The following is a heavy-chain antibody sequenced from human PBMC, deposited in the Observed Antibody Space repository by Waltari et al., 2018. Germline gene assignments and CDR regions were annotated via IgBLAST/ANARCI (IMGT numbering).Heavy chain of an antibody. CDR3: ARDRRPTMILGSGAFDI. D-gene: IGHD3-22*01. V-gene: IGHV3-21*01. CDR1: GFRFSYYT. J-gene: IGHJ3*02. Sequence: EVRLVESGGGLVRPGESLRLSCAASGFRFSYYTMPWVRQAPGEGPEWISFITSDGTHTTYADSMRGRLTISRDNAKNSLFLQINSLRADDTAVYYCARDRRPTMILGSGAFDIWGQGTVVNVSS. CDR2: ITSDGTHT.